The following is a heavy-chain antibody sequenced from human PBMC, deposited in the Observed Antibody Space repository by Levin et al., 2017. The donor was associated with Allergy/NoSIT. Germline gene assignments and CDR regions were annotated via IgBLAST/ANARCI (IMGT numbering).Heavy chain of an antibody. Sequence: KISCKASGGTFSSYAISWVRQAPGQGLEWMGGIIPIFGTANYAQKFQGRVTITADESTSTAYMELSSLRSEDTAVYYCARDQAAYYYDSSGYLWAFDIWGQGTMVTVSS. CDR1: GGTFSSYA. CDR3: ARDQAAYYYDSSGYLWAFDI. CDR2: IIPIFGTA. V-gene: IGHV1-69*01. J-gene: IGHJ3*02. D-gene: IGHD3-22*01.